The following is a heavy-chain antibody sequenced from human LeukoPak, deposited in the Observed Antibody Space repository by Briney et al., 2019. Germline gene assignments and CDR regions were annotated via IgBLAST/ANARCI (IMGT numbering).Heavy chain of an antibody. CDR1: GFDFSNYG. CDR3: AKGGPTSSSYGMDV. J-gene: IGHJ6*02. CDR2: ISYDGNGK. D-gene: IGHD2-2*01. Sequence: GGSLRLSCAVSGFDFSNYGMHWVRQAPDKGLEWVAAISYDGNGKYYADSVKGRFTISRDNYMNRLYLQMNSLRGDDTAVYYCAKGGPTSSSYGMDVWGQGTTVTVSS. V-gene: IGHV3-30*18.